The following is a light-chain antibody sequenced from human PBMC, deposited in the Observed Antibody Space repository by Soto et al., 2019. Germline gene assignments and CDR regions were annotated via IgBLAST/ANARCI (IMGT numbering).Light chain of an antibody. V-gene: IGLV1-40*01. CDR3: QSYDSSLSGWV. Sequence: QSVLTQPPSVSGAPGQRVTISCTGSSSNIGAGYDVHWYQQLPGTAPKLLIYGNSNRPSGVPDRFPGSKSGTSASLAIPGLQAEDEAYYYCQSYDSSLSGWVFGGGTKVTVL. CDR1: SSNIGAGYD. CDR2: GNS. J-gene: IGLJ3*02.